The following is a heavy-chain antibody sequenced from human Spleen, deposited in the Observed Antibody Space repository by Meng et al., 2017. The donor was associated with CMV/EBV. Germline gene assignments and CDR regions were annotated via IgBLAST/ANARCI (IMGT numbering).Heavy chain of an antibody. V-gene: IGHV3-21*01. CDR1: GITFRGYT. CDR3: AREAAAGTDMYYFDY. CDR2: ISSSSTFI. Sequence: GALRLSCAVSGITFRGYTMNWVRQTPGKGLEWVSSISSSSTFIYYADSVKGRFTISRDNAKNSLCLQMNSLRAEDTALYYCAREAAAGTDMYYFDYWGQGTLVTVSS. D-gene: IGHD6-13*01. J-gene: IGHJ4*02.